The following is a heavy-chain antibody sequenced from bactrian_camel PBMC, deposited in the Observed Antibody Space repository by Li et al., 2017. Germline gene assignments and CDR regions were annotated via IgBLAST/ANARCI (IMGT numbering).Heavy chain of an antibody. CDR2: VDGDGAT. CDR1: AHAYSSYC. Sequence: HVQLVESGGGSVQAGGSLRLSCAASAHAYSSYCLGWFRQAPGKEREWVASVDGDGATSYSDSVKGRFTISHDAEKNTVYLQMNSLKPEETGLYTCAAEPGSYSGLREIDYGYWGQGTQVTVS. J-gene: IGHJ4*01. V-gene: IGHV3S53*01. CDR3: AAEPGSYSGLREIDYGY. D-gene: IGHD1*01.